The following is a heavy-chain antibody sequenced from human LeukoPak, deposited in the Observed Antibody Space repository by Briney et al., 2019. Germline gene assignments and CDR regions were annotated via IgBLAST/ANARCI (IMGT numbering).Heavy chain of an antibody. J-gene: IGHJ4*02. D-gene: IGHD6-13*01. CDR3: ARPIAAAGPFDY. CDR2: ISSSSSYI. CDR1: GFTFSSYS. Sequence: GGSLRLSCAAPGFTFSSYSMNWVRQAPGKGLEWVSSISSSSSYIYYADSVKGRFTISRDNAKNSLYLQMNSLRAEDTAVYYCARPIAAAGPFDYWGQGTLVTVSS. V-gene: IGHV3-21*01.